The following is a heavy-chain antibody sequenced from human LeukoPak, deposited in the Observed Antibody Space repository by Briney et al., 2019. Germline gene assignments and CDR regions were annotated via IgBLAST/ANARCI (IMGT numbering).Heavy chain of an antibody. CDR1: GFSLSTYS. D-gene: IGHD3/OR15-3a*01. CDR2: IRYDGNDK. J-gene: IGHJ4*02. Sequence: PGGSLRLSCAVSGFSLSTYSMHWVRQAPGKGLEWVAFIRYDGNDKYYADSMKGRFTISRDDSKNTLYLQMNSLGPEDTAVYYCARDGWTYRLDYWGRGTLVAVSP. CDR3: ARDGWTYRLDY. V-gene: IGHV3-30*02.